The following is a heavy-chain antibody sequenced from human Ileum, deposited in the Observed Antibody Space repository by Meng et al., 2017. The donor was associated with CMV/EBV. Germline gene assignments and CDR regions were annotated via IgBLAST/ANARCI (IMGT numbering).Heavy chain of an antibody. D-gene: IGHD5-12*01. Sequence: GESLKISCAASGFTFSSFWMHWVRQAPGKGLVWVARINAAGSTTTDADFGKGRFTISRDNAKNTLYLEMNNLRAEDTAFYYCVRGGLSAYDFDHWGQGDLVTGSS. J-gene: IGHJ4*02. V-gene: IGHV3-74*03. CDR3: VRGGLSAYDFDH. CDR2: INAAGSTT. CDR1: GFTFSSFW.